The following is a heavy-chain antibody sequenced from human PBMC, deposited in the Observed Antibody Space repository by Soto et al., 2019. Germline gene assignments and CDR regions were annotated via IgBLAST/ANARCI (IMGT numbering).Heavy chain of an antibody. Sequence: EVQLVESGGGLVQPGSSLRLSCVASGFTFDDYGLHWVRQTPEKGLEWVSSITWNSGSVFYADSVKGRFTISRDNAQNSLYLQMNGLRVEDTALYYCAQDNRVYDNDAFNFCGQGTMLSVSS. CDR2: ITWNSGSV. CDR3: AQDNRVYDNDAFNF. D-gene: IGHD5-12*01. J-gene: IGHJ3*01. V-gene: IGHV3-9*01. CDR1: GFTFDDYG.